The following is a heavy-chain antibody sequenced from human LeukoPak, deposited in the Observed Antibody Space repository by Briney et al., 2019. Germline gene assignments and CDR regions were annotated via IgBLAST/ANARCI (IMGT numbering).Heavy chain of an antibody. D-gene: IGHD3-3*01. CDR1: GDSISNTSYF. CDR2: IRYSGNT. CDR3: ARQSTLFGVVLNAFGY. J-gene: IGHJ4*02. V-gene: IGHV4-39*01. Sequence: SETLSLTCTVSGDSISNTSYFWGWIRQPPGKGLEWIGSIRYSGNTYHNPSLTSQVTISLDTSKTEVSLQLSSLTAADTAVYYCARQSTLFGVVLNAFGYWGQGALVTVSS.